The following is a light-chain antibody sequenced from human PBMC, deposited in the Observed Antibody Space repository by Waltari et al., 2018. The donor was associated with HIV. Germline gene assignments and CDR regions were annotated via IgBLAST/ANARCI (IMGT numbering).Light chain of an antibody. V-gene: IGLV3-1*01. CDR2: QHN. J-gene: IGLJ2*01. Sequence: SYELTQPLSVSVSPGQTASITRTGDTLGAKYISWYQQKPGQSPVLVIYQHNKRPSGIPGRFSGSNSGNTATLTISGTQAMDEADYYCQAWDGSTAIFGGRTKLTVL. CDR3: QAWDGSTAI. CDR1: TLGAKY.